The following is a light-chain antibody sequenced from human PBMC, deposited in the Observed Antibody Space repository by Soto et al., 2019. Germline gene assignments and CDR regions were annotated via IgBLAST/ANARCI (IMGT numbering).Light chain of an antibody. CDR2: GAS. J-gene: IGKJ1*01. CDR1: QSVSSN. Sequence: EIVMTQSPATLSVSPGERATLSCRASQSVSSNLAWYQQKPGQAPRLLFYGASTGATGLPARFSGSWSGTEFTLTISSLQSEDFAVYYCQQYNNWPRTFGQGTKVDI. V-gene: IGKV3-15*01. CDR3: QQYNNWPRT.